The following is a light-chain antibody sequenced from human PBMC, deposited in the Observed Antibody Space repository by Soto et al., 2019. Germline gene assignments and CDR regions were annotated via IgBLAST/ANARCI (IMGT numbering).Light chain of an antibody. V-gene: IGKV1-12*01. Sequence: QTGVPSRFSGSASGTEFTLTIRRLQPEDFATYYCQQASSFPFTFGGGTEVQIK. CDR3: QQASSFPFT. J-gene: IGKJ4*01.